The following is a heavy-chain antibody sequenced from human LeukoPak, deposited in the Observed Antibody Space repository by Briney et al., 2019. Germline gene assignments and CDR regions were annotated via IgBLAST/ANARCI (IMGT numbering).Heavy chain of an antibody. CDR3: TRDANHYGGMDV. Sequence: GGSPRLPCAVSGITVSKYWMHWVRQVPGKGLVWVSRIHSDGSTTDYADSVKGRFTITRDSAKNTLYLEMNSLRVEDTAVYYCTRDANHYGGMDVWGQGTTVTVSS. V-gene: IGHV3-74*01. CDR2: IHSDGSTT. CDR1: GITVSKYW. J-gene: IGHJ6*02.